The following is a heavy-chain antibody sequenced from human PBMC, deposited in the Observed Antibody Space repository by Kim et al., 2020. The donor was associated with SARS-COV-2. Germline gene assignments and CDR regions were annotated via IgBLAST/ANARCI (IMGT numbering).Heavy chain of an antibody. D-gene: IGHD3-16*01. CDR1: GGTISNSP. V-gene: IGHV1-69*04. CDR2: IIPVVGLA. Sequence: SVKVSCKASGGTISNSPISWVRQAPGQGPEWMGRIIPVVGLANYAQRFQDRVKITADKSTNTAYMELSSLRSDDTAGYYCARDRETDMIKAWFDPWGQGTLVTVSP. CDR3: ARDRETDMIKAWFDP. J-gene: IGHJ5*02.